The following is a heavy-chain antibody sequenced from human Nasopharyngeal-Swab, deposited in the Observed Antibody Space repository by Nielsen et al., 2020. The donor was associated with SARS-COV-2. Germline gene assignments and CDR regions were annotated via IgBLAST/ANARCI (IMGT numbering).Heavy chain of an antibody. D-gene: IGHD4-17*01. V-gene: IGHV3-72*01. J-gene: IGHJ4*02. CDR2: SRDKANGYTT. CDR3: TCAPETTTHPAY. CDR1: GFTLCDHY. Sequence: GESLKISCVASGFTLCDHYMDWVRQSPGKGLEWVGRSRDKANGYTTEYAASVKGRFTISRDDSKNSLYMQMNNLQTEDTAVYYCTCAPETTTHPAYWGQGTLVTVSS.